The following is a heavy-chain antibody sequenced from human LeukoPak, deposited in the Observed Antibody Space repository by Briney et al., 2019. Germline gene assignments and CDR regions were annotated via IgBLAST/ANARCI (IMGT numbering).Heavy chain of an antibody. V-gene: IGHV3-64*02. D-gene: IGHD6-13*01. CDR2: ISSNGGST. J-gene: IGHJ1*01. CDR1: GFTFSSYA. Sequence: GGSLRLSCAASGFTFSSYAMHWVRQAPGKGLEYVSAISSNGGSTYYADSVKGRFTISRDNAKSSLYLQMNSLRAEDTAVYYCARAGITTTGPLFQHWGQGTLVTVSS. CDR3: ARAGITTTGPLFQH.